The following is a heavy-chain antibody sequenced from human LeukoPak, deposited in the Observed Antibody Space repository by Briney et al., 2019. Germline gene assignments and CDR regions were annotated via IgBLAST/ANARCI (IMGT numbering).Heavy chain of an antibody. J-gene: IGHJ4*02. V-gene: IGHV3-30*18. CDR3: AKDRDPYCGGDCYYFDY. D-gene: IGHD2-21*02. Sequence: PGGSLRLPCAASGFTFSSYGMHWVRQAPGKGLEWVAVISYDGSNKYYADSVKGRFTISRDNSKNTLYLQMNSLRAEDTAVYYCAKDRDPYCGGDCYYFDYWGQGTLVTVSS. CDR2: ISYDGSNK. CDR1: GFTFSSYG.